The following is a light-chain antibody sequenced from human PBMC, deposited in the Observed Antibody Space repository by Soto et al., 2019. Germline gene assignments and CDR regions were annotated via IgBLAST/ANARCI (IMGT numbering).Light chain of an antibody. V-gene: IGKV3-15*01. Sequence: EIVMTQSPATLSVSPGERATLSCRASQSVSSNLAWYQQKPGQAPRLLLYDVSTRATSIPARFSGSGSGTEFTLTISSLQAEDFAVYYCQQYNNWPLTFGGGTKVEIK. J-gene: IGKJ4*01. CDR3: QQYNNWPLT. CDR1: QSVSSN. CDR2: DVS.